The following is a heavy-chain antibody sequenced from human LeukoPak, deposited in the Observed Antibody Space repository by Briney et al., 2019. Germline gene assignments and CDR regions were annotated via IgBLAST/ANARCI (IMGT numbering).Heavy chain of an antibody. CDR2: INHSGST. CDR3: ARAPLMTTVPFDY. D-gene: IGHD4-11*01. V-gene: IGHV4-34*01. CDR1: GGSFCGYY. J-gene: IGHJ4*02. Sequence: SETLSLTCAVYGGSFCGYYWSWIPQPPGKGLEWIGEINHSGSTNYTPSLKSRVTISVDTSKNQFSLKLSSVTAADTAVYYCARAPLMTTVPFDYWGQGTLVTVSS.